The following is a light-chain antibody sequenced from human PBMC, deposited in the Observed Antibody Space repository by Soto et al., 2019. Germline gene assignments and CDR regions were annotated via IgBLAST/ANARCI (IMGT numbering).Light chain of an antibody. Sequence: AIRMTQSPSSFSASTGDRVTITCRASQGISSYLAWYQQKPGKAPKLLIYAASTLQSGVPSRFSGSGSWTDFTLTICCLQSEDFATYYCHQYYSYPLTFGGGTKVEIK. CDR2: AAS. CDR3: HQYYSYPLT. V-gene: IGKV1-8*01. CDR1: QGISSY. J-gene: IGKJ4*01.